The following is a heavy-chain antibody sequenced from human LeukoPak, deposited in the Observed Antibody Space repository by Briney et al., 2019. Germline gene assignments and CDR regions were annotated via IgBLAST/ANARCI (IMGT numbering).Heavy chain of an antibody. J-gene: IGHJ3*01. CDR2: IPSYGTNK. V-gene: IGHV3-30*02. CDR1: GFTFSNYG. CDR3: AKEGEGAFDL. Sequence: PGGSLRLSCAASGFTFSNYGMHWVRQAPGKGLEWVAFIPSYGTNKFYADSVRGRLTISRDNSKNTLYVEMSSLRTEDTAMYYCAKEGEGAFDLWGQGTMVTVSS.